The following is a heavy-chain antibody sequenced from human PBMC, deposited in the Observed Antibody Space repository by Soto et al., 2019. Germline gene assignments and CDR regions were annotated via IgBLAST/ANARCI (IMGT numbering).Heavy chain of an antibody. J-gene: IGHJ4*02. CDR1: GASAVSHYH. D-gene: IGHD1-26*01. CDR2: IFNSGTT. CDR3: ALALGPTTGLDY. Sequence: TLSLTCSVSGASAVSHYHWTWIRQPPGKGLEWMGYIFNSGTTFYNPSLTSRLSISMDTSGNHFSLELRSVTAADTAVYYCALALGPTTGLDYWGQGTLVTVSS. V-gene: IGHV4-31*02.